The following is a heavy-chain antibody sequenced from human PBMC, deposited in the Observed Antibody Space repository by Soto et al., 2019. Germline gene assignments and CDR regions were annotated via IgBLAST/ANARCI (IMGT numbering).Heavy chain of an antibody. D-gene: IGHD2-21*01. V-gene: IGHV4-59*01. CDR1: GGSISSYY. J-gene: IGHJ4*02. Sequence: AGTLSLTCAVSGGSISSYYWSWIRQPPGKGLEWIGYIYYSGSTTYNPSLRSRVTISVDTSKNQFSLKLSSVTAADTAVYYCARETILEPMRLFDYWGQGTLVTVSS. CDR2: IYYSGST. CDR3: ARETILEPMRLFDY.